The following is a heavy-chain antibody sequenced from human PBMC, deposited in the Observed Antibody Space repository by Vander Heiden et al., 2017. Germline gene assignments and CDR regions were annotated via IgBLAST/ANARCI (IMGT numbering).Heavy chain of an antibody. CDR3: ARSLTTVTTGGIY. V-gene: IGHV3-11*01. Sequence: QVQLVESGGGLVKPGGSLRLPCGAAGFTFSDYYLSCIRQAPGKGLEWVSYISSSGSTIYYADSVKGRFTISRDNAKNSLYLQMNSLRAEDTAVYYCARSLTTVTTGGIYWGQGTLVTVSS. J-gene: IGHJ4*02. D-gene: IGHD4-17*01. CDR1: GFTFSDYY. CDR2: ISSSGSTI.